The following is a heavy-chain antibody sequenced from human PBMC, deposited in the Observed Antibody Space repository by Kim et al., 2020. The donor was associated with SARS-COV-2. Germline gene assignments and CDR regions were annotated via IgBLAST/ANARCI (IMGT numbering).Heavy chain of an antibody. Sequence: AGSVKGRFNDARDNSKNTLYLEMNSLRGEDTAVYFCAKSHSSSWGLFDCWGQGILVTVSS. CDR3: AKSHSSSWGLFDC. V-gene: IGHV3-23*01. D-gene: IGHD6-13*01. J-gene: IGHJ4*02.